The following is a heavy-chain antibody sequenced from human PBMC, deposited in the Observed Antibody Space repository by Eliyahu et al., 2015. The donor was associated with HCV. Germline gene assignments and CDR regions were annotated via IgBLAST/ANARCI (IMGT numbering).Heavy chain of an antibody. D-gene: IGHD5-18*01. CDR2: ISYDGSNK. J-gene: IGHJ4*02. V-gene: IGHV3-30*18. Sequence: QVQLVESGGGVVQPGRSLRLSCAASGFTFSSYGMHWVRQAPGKGLEWVAVISYDGSNKYYADSVKGRFTISRDNSKNTLYLQMNSLRAEDTAVYYCAKGYSPRFWGQGTLVTVSS. CDR1: GFTFSSYG. CDR3: AKGYSPRF.